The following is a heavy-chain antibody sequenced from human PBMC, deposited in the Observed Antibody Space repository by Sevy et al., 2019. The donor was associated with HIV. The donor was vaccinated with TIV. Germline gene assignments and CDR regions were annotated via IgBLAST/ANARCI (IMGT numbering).Heavy chain of an antibody. CDR1: GGSISSYY. J-gene: IGHJ6*03. D-gene: IGHD1-1*01. CDR2: IYYSGST. Sequence: SETLSLTCTVSGGSISSYYWSWIRQPPGKGLEWIGYIYYSGSTNYNPSPKSRVTISVDTSKNQFSLKLSSVTAADTAVYYCAGTPGGLLRLRYYYYYMDVWGKGTTVTVSS. CDR3: AGTPGGLLRLRYYYYYMDV. V-gene: IGHV4-59*01.